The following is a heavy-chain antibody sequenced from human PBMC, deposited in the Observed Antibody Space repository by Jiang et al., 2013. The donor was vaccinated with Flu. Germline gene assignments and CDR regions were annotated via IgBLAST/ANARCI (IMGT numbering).Heavy chain of an antibody. J-gene: IGHJ6*02. V-gene: IGHV1-69*01. D-gene: IGHD3-10*01. Sequence: GAEVKKPGSSVKVSCKTSGGTFRSYSFSWVRQAPGKGLEWLGGISTISGSADYAEKFQGRVTIEADESTSTVSMEVSSLRSEDTAVYYCARSSGSGWDHYQYGLFVWGQGTTVTV. CDR1: GGTFRSYS. CDR3: ARSSGSGWDHYQYGLFV. CDR2: ISTISGSA.